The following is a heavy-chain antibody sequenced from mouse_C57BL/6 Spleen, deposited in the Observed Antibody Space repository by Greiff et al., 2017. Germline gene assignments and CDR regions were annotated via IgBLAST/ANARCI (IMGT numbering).Heavy chain of an antibody. Sequence: EVQLVESGPGLVKPSQSLSLTCSVTGYSITSGYYWNWIRQFPGNKLEWMGYISYDGSNNYNPSLKNRISITRDTSKNQFFLKLNSVTTEDTATYYCARGAFDYERFAYWGQGTLVTVSA. D-gene: IGHD2-4*01. CDR1: GYSITSGYY. CDR3: ARGAFDYERFAY. CDR2: ISYDGSN. J-gene: IGHJ3*01. V-gene: IGHV3-6*01.